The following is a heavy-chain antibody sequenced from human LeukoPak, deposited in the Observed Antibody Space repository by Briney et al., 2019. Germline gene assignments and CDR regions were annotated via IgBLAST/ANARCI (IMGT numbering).Heavy chain of an antibody. D-gene: IGHD4-23*01. Sequence: SQTLSLACTVSGGSISSGGYYWSWIRQHPGKDLEWIGYIYYSGSTYYNPSLKSRVTISVDTSKNQFSLKLSSVTAADTAVYYCARDSVGYYYGMDVWGQGTTVTVSS. CDR3: ARDSVGYYYGMDV. CDR2: IYYSGST. CDR1: GGSISSGGYY. V-gene: IGHV4-31*03. J-gene: IGHJ6*02.